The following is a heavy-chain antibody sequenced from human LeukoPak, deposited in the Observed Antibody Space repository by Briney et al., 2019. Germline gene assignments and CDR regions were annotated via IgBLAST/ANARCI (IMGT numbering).Heavy chain of an antibody. CDR2: LYPGDSDS. CDR3: ARASRDGYNQNFDY. J-gene: IGHJ4*02. Sequence: GESLKIPCKGSGYSFTSYWIGWVRQTPGKGLEWMGILYPGDSDSRYSPSFQGQVTISADRSISTAYLHWSSLQVSNTVMYYCARASRDGYNQNFDYWGQGTLVTVSS. CDR1: GYSFTSYW. D-gene: IGHD5-24*01. V-gene: IGHV5-51*01.